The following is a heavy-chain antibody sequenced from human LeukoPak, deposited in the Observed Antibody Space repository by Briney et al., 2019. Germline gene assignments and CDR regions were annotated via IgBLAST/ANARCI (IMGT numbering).Heavy chain of an antibody. J-gene: IGHJ5*02. CDR2: ISWNSANI. D-gene: IGHD3-10*01. CDR1: GFTFDDFA. Sequence: GGSLRLSCVASGFTFDDFAMHWVRQTPGKGLEWVSGISWNSANIGYADSVKGRFTISRDNAKNSLYLQMKSLRAEDTAIYYCTKDNASGFGSGSYYNWLDPWGQGTLVTVSS. V-gene: IGHV3-9*01. CDR3: TKDNASGFGSGSYYNWLDP.